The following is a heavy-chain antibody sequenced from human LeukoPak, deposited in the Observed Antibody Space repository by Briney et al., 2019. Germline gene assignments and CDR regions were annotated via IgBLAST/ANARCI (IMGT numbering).Heavy chain of an antibody. V-gene: IGHV4-59*01. CDR1: GGSISNYY. CDR2: IYHSGST. Sequence: SETLSLTCTVSGGSISNYYWSCIRQPLGKGLEYIGFIYHSGSTNYNPSLKSRVTMSVDKSKNQCSLRLTSVTAADTAIYFCARSTQASSTSFDSWGQGTLVTVSS. D-gene: IGHD6-6*01. CDR3: ARSTQASSTSFDS. J-gene: IGHJ4*02.